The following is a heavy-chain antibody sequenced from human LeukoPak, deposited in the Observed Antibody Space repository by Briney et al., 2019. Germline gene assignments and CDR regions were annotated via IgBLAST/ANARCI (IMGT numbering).Heavy chain of an antibody. Sequence: ASVKVSWKASGYTFTSYGISWVRQAPGQGLEWMGWISAYNGNTNYAQKLQGRVTMTTDTSTSTAYVELRSLRSDDTAVYYCARVPGIAAYYFDYWGQGTLVTVSS. D-gene: IGHD6-25*01. V-gene: IGHV1-18*04. CDR3: ARVPGIAAYYFDY. CDR1: GYTFTSYG. CDR2: ISAYNGNT. J-gene: IGHJ4*02.